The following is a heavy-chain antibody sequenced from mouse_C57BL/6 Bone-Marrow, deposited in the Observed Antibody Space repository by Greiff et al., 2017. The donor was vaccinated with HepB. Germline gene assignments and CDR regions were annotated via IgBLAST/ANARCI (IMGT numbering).Heavy chain of an antibody. D-gene: IGHD1-1*01. CDR1: GYTFTSYW. CDR3: ARGTTVVAKDV. V-gene: IGHV1-52*01. CDR2: IDPSDSET. J-gene: IGHJ1*03. Sequence: VQLQQPGAELVRPGSSVKLSCKASGYTFTSYWMHWVKQRPIQGLEWIGNIDPSDSETHYNQKFKDKATLTVDKSSSTAYMQLSSLTSEDSAVYYCARGTTVVAKDVWGTGTTVTVSS.